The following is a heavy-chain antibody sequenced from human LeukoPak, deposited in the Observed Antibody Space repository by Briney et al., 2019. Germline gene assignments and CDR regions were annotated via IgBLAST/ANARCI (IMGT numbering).Heavy chain of an antibody. D-gene: IGHD1-14*01. CDR1: GFTFSIYC. V-gene: IGHV3-74*01. J-gene: IGHJ4*02. CDR3: ARSNQADDY. Sequence: GGSLRLSCAASGFTFSIYCMHWVRQVPEKGLVWVARINPGGSSITYADSVKGRFTISRDNAKNTLYLQMDSLRAEDTGVYYCARSNQADDYWGQGTLVTVSS. CDR2: INPGGSSI.